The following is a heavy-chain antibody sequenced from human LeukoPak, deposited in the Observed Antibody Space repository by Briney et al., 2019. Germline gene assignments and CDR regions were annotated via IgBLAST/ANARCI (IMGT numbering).Heavy chain of an antibody. CDR3: ARVIDGDYLYDY. V-gene: IGHV1-69*13. CDR1: GGTFSSYA. Sequence: SVKVSCKASGGTFSSYAISWVRQAPGQGLEWMGGIIPIFGTANYAQKFQGRVTITADESTSTAYMELSSLRSEDTAVYYCARVIDGDYLYDYWGQGTLVTVSS. CDR2: IIPIFGTA. J-gene: IGHJ4*02. D-gene: IGHD4-17*01.